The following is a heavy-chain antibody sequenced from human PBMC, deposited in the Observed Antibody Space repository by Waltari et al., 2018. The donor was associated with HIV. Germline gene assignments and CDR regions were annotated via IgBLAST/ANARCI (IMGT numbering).Heavy chain of an antibody. CDR1: GGSISSSSYY. Sequence: QLQLQESGPGLVKPSETLSLTCTVSGGSISSSSYYWGWIRQPPGKGLEWIGSIDYSGGPYYNPSLKSRVTISVDTSKTQFSLKLSSVTAADTAVYYCARLGIVLMVPYGMDVWGQGTTVTVSS. CDR3: ARLGIVLMVPYGMDV. V-gene: IGHV4-39*01. J-gene: IGHJ6*02. D-gene: IGHD2-8*01. CDR2: IDYSGGP.